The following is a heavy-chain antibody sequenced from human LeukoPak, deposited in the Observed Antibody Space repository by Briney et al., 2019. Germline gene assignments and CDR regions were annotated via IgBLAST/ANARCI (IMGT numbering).Heavy chain of an antibody. J-gene: IGHJ4*02. V-gene: IGHV3-7*01. D-gene: IGHD3-22*01. CDR1: GFTFRSNW. Sequence: PGGSLRLSCAASGFTFRSNWMSWVRQVPGKGLEWVANIRGGGSEKYYVDSVKGRFTISRDNVKNSLYLQMNSLRAEDTAVYYCARDRGWNCFDSWGQGTLVTVSS. CDR2: IRGGGSEK. CDR3: ARDRGWNCFDS.